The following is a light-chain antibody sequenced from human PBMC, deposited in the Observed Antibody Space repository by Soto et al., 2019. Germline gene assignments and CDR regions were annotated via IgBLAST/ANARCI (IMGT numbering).Light chain of an antibody. J-gene: IGKJ2*01. V-gene: IGKV3-20*01. Sequence: EIVLTQSPGTLSLSPGERATLSCRASQSVSSSYLAWYQQKPGQAPRLHIYGASSRATGIPDRFSGSGSGTDFTLTISRLEPEDFAVYYCQQYGSSPYTFGQVTKLEIK. CDR3: QQYGSSPYT. CDR1: QSVSSSY. CDR2: GAS.